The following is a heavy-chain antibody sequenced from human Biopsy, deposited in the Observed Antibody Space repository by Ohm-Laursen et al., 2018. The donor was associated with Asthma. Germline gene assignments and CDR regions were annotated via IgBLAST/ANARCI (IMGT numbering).Heavy chain of an antibody. D-gene: IGHD3-3*01. CDR3: ARTFHFWSPYHAEHYQL. V-gene: IGHV3-7*01. CDR2: IKHDGSEK. J-gene: IGHJ1*01. CDR1: GFTFGDYC. Sequence: LSLTCAASGFTFGDYCMSWVRQAPGKGLEWVANIKHDGSEKNHVDSLKGRFTISRDNAKNLLFLQMNSLRAEDTAVYYCARTFHFWSPYHAEHYQLWGQGTLVTVSS.